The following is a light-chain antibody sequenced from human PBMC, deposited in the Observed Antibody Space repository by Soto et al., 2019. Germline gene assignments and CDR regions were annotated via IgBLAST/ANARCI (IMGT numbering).Light chain of an antibody. CDR2: KAS. CDR3: QHYNSYSEA. CDR1: QSIMSW. J-gene: IGKJ1*01. V-gene: IGKV1-5*03. Sequence: DIQMTQSPSTLSASVGDRVTITCRASQSIMSWVAWYQQKPGRAPKLLIYKASDLDVGVPSRFAGSGSGTEFTLTISSLQPDDFATYYCQHYNSYSEAFGQGTKVDNK.